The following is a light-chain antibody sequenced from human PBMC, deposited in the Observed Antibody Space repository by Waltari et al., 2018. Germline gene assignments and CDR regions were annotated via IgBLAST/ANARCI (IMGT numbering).Light chain of an antibody. V-gene: IGLV2-14*03. CDR3: NSYAGSSSWV. J-gene: IGLJ3*02. CDR1: SSDVGFYNH. Sequence: QSALTPPASVSGSPGQSTTISCTGTSSDVGFYNHFPGYQHHPGQAPKLMIYDVSERPSGVSNRFSGSKSGNTASLTISGLQAEDEADYYCNSYAGSSSWVFGGGTKLTVL. CDR2: DVS.